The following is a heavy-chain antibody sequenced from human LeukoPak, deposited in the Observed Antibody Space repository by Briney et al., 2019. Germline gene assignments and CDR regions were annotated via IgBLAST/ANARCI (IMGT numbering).Heavy chain of an antibody. CDR2: INPNTGGT. CDR3: ARGGHGHTQNDF. V-gene: IGHV1-2*02. J-gene: IGHJ4*02. Sequence: ASVKVSRKASGYTFTDYHMHWVRQAPGQGLAWVGWINPNTGGTNYPQSFQGRVTMTRDTSINTSYMELSSLISDDTALYFCARGGHGHTQNDFWGQGTLVTVSS. D-gene: IGHD5-24*01. CDR1: GYTFTDYH.